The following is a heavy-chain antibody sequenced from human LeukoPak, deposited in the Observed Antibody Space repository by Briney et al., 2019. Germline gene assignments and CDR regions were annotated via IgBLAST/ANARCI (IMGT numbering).Heavy chain of an antibody. CDR2: MNPNSGNT. J-gene: IGHJ5*02. CDR3: ARGRRRRFGELTSWFDP. V-gene: IGHV1-8*01. D-gene: IGHD3-10*01. CDR1: GYTFTSYD. Sequence: ASVKVSCKASGYTFTSYDINWVRQATGQGLEWMGWMNPNSGNTGYAQKFQGRVTMTRNTSISTAYMELSSLRSEDTAVYYCARGRRRRFGELTSWFDPWGQGSLVTVSS.